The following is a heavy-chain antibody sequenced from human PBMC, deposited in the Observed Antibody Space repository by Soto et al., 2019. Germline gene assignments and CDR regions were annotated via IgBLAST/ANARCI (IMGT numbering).Heavy chain of an antibody. CDR1: GGSFSGYY. CDR2: INHSGST. D-gene: IGHD6-6*01. J-gene: IGHJ6*03. Sequence: SETLSLTCAVYGGSFSGYYWSWIRQPPGKGLEWIGEINHSGSTNYNPSLKSRVTISVDTSKNQFSLKLSPVTAADTAVYYCARGNPASTEYSSSSTPFDYYYYMDVWGKGTTVTVSS. CDR3: ARGNPASTEYSSSSTPFDYYYYMDV. V-gene: IGHV4-34*01.